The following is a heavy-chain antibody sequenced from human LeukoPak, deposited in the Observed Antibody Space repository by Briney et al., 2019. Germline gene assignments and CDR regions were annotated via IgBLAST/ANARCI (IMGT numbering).Heavy chain of an antibody. CDR2: INPNSGGT. D-gene: IGHD1-1*01. CDR1: GYTFTVYY. J-gene: IGHJ4*02. Sequence: ASVKVSCKASGYTFTVYYMHWVRQAPGQGREWMGWINPNSGGTNYAQKFQGRVTMTRDTSISTAYMELSRLRSDDTAVYYCARDTRVTGTFDYWGQGTLVTVSS. CDR3: ARDTRVTGTFDY. V-gene: IGHV1-2*02.